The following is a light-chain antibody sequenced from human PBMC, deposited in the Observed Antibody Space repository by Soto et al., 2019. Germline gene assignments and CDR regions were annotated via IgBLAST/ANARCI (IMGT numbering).Light chain of an antibody. Sequence: QPVLTQPPSASGTPEQRVTISCSGSSSNIGSNYVYWYQQLPGTAPKLLIYRNNQRPSGVPDRFSGSKSGTSASLAISGLRSEDEADYYCAAWDDSLSGLVFGGGTKLTVL. CDR3: AAWDDSLSGLV. CDR2: RNN. CDR1: SSNIGSNY. J-gene: IGLJ2*01. V-gene: IGLV1-47*01.